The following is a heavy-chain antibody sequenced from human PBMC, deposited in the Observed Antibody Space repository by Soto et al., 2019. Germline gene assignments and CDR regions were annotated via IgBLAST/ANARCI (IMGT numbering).Heavy chain of an antibody. J-gene: IGHJ6*02. D-gene: IGHD2-8*01. V-gene: IGHV1-69*06. CDR2: IIPIFGTA. Sequence: SVKVSCKASGVTFSSYAISWVRQAPGQGLEWMGGIIPIFGTANYAQKFQGRVTITADKSTSTAYMELSSLRSEDTAVYYCARGGYCTNGVCSLCVWGQGTTVTVSS. CDR1: GVTFSSYA. CDR3: ARGGYCTNGVCSLCV.